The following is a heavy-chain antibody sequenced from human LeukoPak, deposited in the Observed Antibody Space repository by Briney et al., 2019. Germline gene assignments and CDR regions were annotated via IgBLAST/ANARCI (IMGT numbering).Heavy chain of an antibody. CDR3: AKDTSSSGTGHAFDI. J-gene: IGHJ3*02. Sequence: PGGSLRLSCAASGFTFSSYAMHWVRQAPGKGLEWVAVISYDGSNKYYADSVKGRFTISRDNSKNTLYLQMNSLRAEDTAVYYCAKDTSSSGTGHAFDIWGQGTMVTVSS. CDR2: ISYDGSNK. V-gene: IGHV3-30*04. CDR1: GFTFSSYA. D-gene: IGHD6-6*01.